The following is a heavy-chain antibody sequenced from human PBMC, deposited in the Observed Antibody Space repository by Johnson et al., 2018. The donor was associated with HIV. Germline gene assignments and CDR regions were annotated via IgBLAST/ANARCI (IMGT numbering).Heavy chain of an antibody. V-gene: IGHV3-7*03. D-gene: IGHD1-14*01. CDR1: GFTFSSYA. CDR3: AREGVGTTCPFDM. Sequence: VQLVESGGGVVQPGRSLRLSCAASGFTFSSYAMHWVRQAPGKGLEWVANIKGDGSEKYYVDSVKGRFSVSRDNANNSLYVQMNSLRVEDTAVYYCAREGVGTTCPFDMWGQGTMVTVSS. CDR2: IKGDGSEK. J-gene: IGHJ3*02.